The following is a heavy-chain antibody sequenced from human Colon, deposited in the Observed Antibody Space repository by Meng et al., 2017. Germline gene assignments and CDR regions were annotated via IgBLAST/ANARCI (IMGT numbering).Heavy chain of an antibody. CDR1: GFSFRNFC. J-gene: IGHJ6*02. D-gene: IGHD3-10*01. V-gene: IGHV3-74*01. CDR2: TNTDGTDA. Sequence: GGSLRLSCAASGFSFRNFCMHWVRQAPGKGMVWLSRTNTDGTDATYAHSVKGRFTISRDNAKNTLYLQMSSLRAEDTAVYYCARDLEGLWFGELLNGMDVWGQGTTVTVSS. CDR3: ARDLEGLWFGELLNGMDV.